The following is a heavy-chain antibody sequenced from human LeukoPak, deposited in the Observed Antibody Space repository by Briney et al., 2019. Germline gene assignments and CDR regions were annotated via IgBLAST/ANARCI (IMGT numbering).Heavy chain of an antibody. V-gene: IGHV3-21*01. CDR1: GFTFSSYA. Sequence: GGSLRLSCAASGFTFSSYAMSWVRQAPGKGLEWVSSITSGSSYIHYADSVKGRFTISRDNAKNSLYLQMNSLRAEDTAVYYCARSYSSSRGTFDYWGQGTLVTVSS. CDR3: ARSYSSSRGTFDY. D-gene: IGHD6-6*01. J-gene: IGHJ4*02. CDR2: ITSGSSYI.